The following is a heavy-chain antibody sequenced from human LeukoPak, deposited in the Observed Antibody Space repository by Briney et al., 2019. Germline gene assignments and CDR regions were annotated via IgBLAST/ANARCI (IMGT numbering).Heavy chain of an antibody. V-gene: IGHV3-9*01. Sequence: GRSLRLSCAASGFTFDDYAMHWVRQAPGKGLEWVSGISWNSGSIGYADSVKGRFTISRDNAKNSLYLQMNSLRAEDTALYYCAKDIRGYGDCSTAFDIWGQGTMVTVSS. CDR3: AKDIRGYGDCSTAFDI. J-gene: IGHJ3*02. CDR1: GFTFDDYA. CDR2: ISWNSGSI. D-gene: IGHD4-17*01.